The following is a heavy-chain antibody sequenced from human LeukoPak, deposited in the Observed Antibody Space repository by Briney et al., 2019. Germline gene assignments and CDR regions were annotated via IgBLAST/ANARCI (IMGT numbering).Heavy chain of an antibody. Sequence: SETLSLTCAVYGGSFSGYYWSWIRQPPGKGLEWIGEINHSGSTNYNPSLKSRVTISLDTSKNQFSLRLSSVTAADTAVYYCASRHGNSGSSNCWGQGTLVTVSS. CDR2: INHSGST. J-gene: IGHJ4*02. CDR1: GGSFSGYY. D-gene: IGHD3-10*01. CDR3: ASRHGNSGSSNC. V-gene: IGHV4-34*01.